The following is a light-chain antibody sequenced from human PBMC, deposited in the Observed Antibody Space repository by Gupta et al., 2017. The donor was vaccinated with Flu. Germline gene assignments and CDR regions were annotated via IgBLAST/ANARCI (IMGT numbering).Light chain of an antibody. CDR3: SSFSSVSTYV. CDR2: HVT. J-gene: IGLJ1*01. V-gene: IGLV2-14*01. Sequence: QSALAQPAYVSFLPGQSITLSCPGSSRDIGYNVYVSWSQQRPGELPKLLLYHVTMRPSGISSRFSGSKSGNTASLAISTRQPADEADYYCSSFSSVSTYVFGGGTTVAVL. CDR1: SRDIGYNVY.